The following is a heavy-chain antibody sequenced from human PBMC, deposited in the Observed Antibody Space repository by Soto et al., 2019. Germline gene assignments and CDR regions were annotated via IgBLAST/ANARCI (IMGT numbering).Heavy chain of an antibody. CDR2: IWYDGSNK. V-gene: IGHV3-33*08. J-gene: IGHJ2*01. Sequence: GGSLGLSCAASGVTFSSYGMHWVRQAPGKGLEWVAVIWYDGSNKYYADSVKGRFTISRDNSKNTLYLQMNSLRAEDTAVYYCARDVVRRYYGSGVKQRNWYFDLWGRGTLVTVSS. CDR1: GVTFSSYG. CDR3: ARDVVRRYYGSGVKQRNWYFDL. D-gene: IGHD3-10*01.